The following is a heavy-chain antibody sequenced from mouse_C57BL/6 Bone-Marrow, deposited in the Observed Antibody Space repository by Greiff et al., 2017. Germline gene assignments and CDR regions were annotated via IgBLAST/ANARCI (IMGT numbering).Heavy chain of an antibody. CDR1: GFSLTSYG. V-gene: IGHV2-9*01. D-gene: IGHD2-5*01. CDR2: MWGGGST. J-gene: IGHJ4*01. Sequence: VMLVESGPGLVAPSQCLSFTCTVSGFSLTSYGVAWVRQPPGKGLEWLGVMWGGGSTNYNLALMSRLSISKDNSKSQIFLKMNSLQTDDTAMYYCALAYYSKSTGAMDYWGQGTSVTVTA. CDR3: ALAYYSKSTGAMDY.